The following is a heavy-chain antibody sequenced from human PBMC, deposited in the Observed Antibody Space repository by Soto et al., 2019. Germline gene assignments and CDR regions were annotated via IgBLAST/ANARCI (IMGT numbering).Heavy chain of an antibody. V-gene: IGHV4-34*01. J-gene: IGHJ4*02. D-gene: IGHD3-3*01. CDR2: INHSGST. CDR3: ARGRRVRFFDY. CDR1: GGSFSGHY. Sequence: QVQLQQWGAGLLKPSETLSLTCAVYGGSFSGHYWSWIRQPPGKGLEWIGEINHSGSTNYNPSLKSRVTISVDTSKNQFSLKLSSVTAADTAVYYCARGRRVRFFDYWGQGTLVTVSS.